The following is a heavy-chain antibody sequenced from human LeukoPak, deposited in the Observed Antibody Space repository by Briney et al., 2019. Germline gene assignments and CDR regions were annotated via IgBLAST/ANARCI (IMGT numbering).Heavy chain of an antibody. CDR1: GFTFSDYY. CDR2: ISSSSSYT. V-gene: IGHV3-11*06. J-gene: IGHJ4*02. Sequence: GGSLRLSCAASGFTFSDYYMSWIRQAPGKGLEGVSYISSSSSYTNYADSVKGRFTISRDNAKNSLYLQMNSLRAEDTAVYYCARDERERGYSYGLYYFDYWGQGTLVTVSS. CDR3: ARDERERGYSYGLYYFDY. D-gene: IGHD5-18*01.